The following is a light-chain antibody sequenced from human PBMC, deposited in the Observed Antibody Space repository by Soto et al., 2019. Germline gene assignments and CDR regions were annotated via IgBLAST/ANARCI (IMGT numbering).Light chain of an antibody. V-gene: IGLV1-44*01. CDR2: NTD. CDR1: SSNIGSSP. Sequence: QSVLTQPPSASETPGQTVTISCSGSSSNIGSSPVSWYQKLPGTAPKLLIYNTDQRPSGVPDRFSGSKSGTSASLAVSWLQSEDEAYYYCAAWDDSLNGLVVFGGGTKLTVL. CDR3: AAWDDSLNGLVV. J-gene: IGLJ2*01.